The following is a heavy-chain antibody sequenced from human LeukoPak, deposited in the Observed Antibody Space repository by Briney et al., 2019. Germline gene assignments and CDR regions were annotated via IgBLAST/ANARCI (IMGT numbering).Heavy chain of an antibody. J-gene: IGHJ4*02. CDR1: GFTFSSYW. Sequence: GGSLRLSCAASGFTFSSYWMSWVRQAPGKGLEWVANIKQDGSEKYYVDSVKGRFTISRDNAKNSLYLQMNSLRAEDTAVYYCARAGGYSSSWYRQVRYFDYWGQGTLVTVSS. CDR3: ARAGGYSSSWYRQVRYFDY. D-gene: IGHD6-13*01. CDR2: IKQDGSEK. V-gene: IGHV3-7*03.